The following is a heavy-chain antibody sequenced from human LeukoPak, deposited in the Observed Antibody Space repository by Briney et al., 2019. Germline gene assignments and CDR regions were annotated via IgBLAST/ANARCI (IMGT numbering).Heavy chain of an antibody. CDR2: IYSDGST. CDR1: GFTVSGDF. D-gene: IGHD5-12*01. Sequence: PGESLRLSCAASGFTVSGDFMSWVRQAPGKGLEWGSVIYSDGSTYYADSVKGRFTISRDNSKNTLYLQMNSLRAEDTAVYYCARDLGYGDYAFDYWGRGTLVTVSS. J-gene: IGHJ4*02. V-gene: IGHV3-53*01. CDR3: ARDLGYGDYAFDY.